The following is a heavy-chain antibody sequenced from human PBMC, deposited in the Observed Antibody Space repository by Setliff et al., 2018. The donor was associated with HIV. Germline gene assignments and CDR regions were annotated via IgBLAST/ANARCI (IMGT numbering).Heavy chain of an antibody. CDR3: ARGADIAAAGQAKGGAFDI. CDR2: ISAYNGNT. V-gene: IGHV1-18*01. Sequence: ASVKVSCKASGYTFTSYGISWVRQAPGQGLEWMGWISAYNGNTNYAQKLQGRVTMTTDTSTSTAYMELRSLRYDDTAVYYCARGADIAAAGQAKGGAFDIWGQGTMVTVSS. CDR1: GYTFTSYG. D-gene: IGHD6-13*01. J-gene: IGHJ3*02.